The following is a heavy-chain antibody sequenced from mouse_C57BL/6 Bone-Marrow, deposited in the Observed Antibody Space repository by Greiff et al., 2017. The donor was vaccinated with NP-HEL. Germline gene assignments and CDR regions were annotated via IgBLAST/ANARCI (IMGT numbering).Heavy chain of an antibody. Sequence: EVQRVESEGGLVQPGSSMKLSCTASGFTFSDYYMAWVRQVPEKGLEWVANINYDGSSTYYLDSLKSRFIISRDNAKNILYLQMSSLKSEDTATYYCARDRWLQPFDYWGQGTTLTVSS. J-gene: IGHJ2*01. CDR2: INYDGSST. D-gene: IGHD2-2*01. V-gene: IGHV5-16*01. CDR1: GFTFSDYY. CDR3: ARDRWLQPFDY.